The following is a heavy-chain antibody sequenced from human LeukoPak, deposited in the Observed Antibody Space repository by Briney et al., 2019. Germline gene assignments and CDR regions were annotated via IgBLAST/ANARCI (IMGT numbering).Heavy chain of an antibody. Sequence: SETLSLTCAVYGGSFSGDYWSWIRQPPGKGLEWIGEINHSGSTNYNPSLKSRVTISVDTSKNQFSLKLSSVTAADTAVYYCAAYSSSWLNFDYWGQGTLVTVSS. CDR3: AAYSSSWLNFDY. CDR1: GGSFSGDY. V-gene: IGHV4-34*01. CDR2: INHSGST. D-gene: IGHD6-13*01. J-gene: IGHJ4*02.